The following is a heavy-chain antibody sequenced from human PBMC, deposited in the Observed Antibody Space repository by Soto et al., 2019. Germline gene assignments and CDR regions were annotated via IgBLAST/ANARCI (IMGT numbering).Heavy chain of an antibody. J-gene: IGHJ6*02. CDR3: ARDPRPGTYKFSYYYYGMDV. D-gene: IGHD1-7*01. V-gene: IGHV3-74*01. CDR2: INSDGSST. Sequence: GGSLSLSCAASGFTFSSYWMHWVRQAPGKGLVWVSRINSDGSSTSYADSVKGRFTISRDNAKNTLYLQMNSLRAEDTAVYYCARDPRPGTYKFSYYYYGMDVWGQGTTVTVSS. CDR1: GFTFSSYW.